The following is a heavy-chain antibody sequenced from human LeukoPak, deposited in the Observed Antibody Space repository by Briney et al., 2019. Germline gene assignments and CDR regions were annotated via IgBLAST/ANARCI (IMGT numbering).Heavy chain of an antibody. V-gene: IGHV3-48*03. Sequence: PGGPLRLSFAPPGFTFSSIKINWVRRPPGKGLEWVSYISSSGSTIYYADSVKGRFTISRDNAKNSLYLQMNSLRVEDTAVYYCARDPGDYWGQGTLVTVSS. CDR2: ISSSGSTI. CDR1: GFTFSSIK. CDR3: ARDPGDY. J-gene: IGHJ4*02.